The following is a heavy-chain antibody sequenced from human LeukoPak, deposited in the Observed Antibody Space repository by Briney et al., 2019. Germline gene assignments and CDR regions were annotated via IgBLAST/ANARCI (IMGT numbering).Heavy chain of an antibody. V-gene: IGHV4-59*08. Sequence: SETLSLTCTVSGGSISGYYWSWIRQPPGKGPEWIGYIYYSGSTNYNPSLESRVTISVDTSRAHFYLKLSSVTAADTAVYYCARSGGRDGYNFGYWGPGTLVTVSS. CDR2: IYYSGST. J-gene: IGHJ4*02. D-gene: IGHD5-24*01. CDR3: ARSGGRDGYNFGY. CDR1: GGSISGYY.